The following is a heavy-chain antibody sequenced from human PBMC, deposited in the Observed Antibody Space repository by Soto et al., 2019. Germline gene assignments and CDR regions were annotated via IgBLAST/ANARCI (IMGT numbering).Heavy chain of an antibody. J-gene: IGHJ5*02. CDR2: INAHSGGT. CDR1: GFSFTGYY. Sequence: QVQLVQSGAAVTKPGASVKVSCKASGFSFTGYYIHWLRQAPGQGLEWMGWINAHSGGTEYAQKFQGRVTLTRDTSIATAYLTLTSLTSDDTALYYCAKDLTRQLAYWLDPWGQGTQVTVSS. D-gene: IGHD6-6*01. CDR3: AKDLTRQLAYWLDP. V-gene: IGHV1-2*02.